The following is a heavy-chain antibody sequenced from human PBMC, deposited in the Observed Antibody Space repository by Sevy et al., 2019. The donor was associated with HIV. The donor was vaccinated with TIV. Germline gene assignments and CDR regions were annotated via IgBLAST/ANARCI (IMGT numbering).Heavy chain of an antibody. CDR3: ARDGSSISCLWGLDV. D-gene: IGHD2-2*01. Sequence: GGSLRLSCAASGFTLSKYWMSWVRQAPGKGLEWVANIKRDGSEKYYMASLKGRFTISRENAKNSLYLQINSLRAEDTAMYYCARDGSSISCLWGLDVWGQGTTVTVSS. J-gene: IGHJ6*02. CDR2: IKRDGSEK. CDR1: GFTLSKYW. V-gene: IGHV3-7*03.